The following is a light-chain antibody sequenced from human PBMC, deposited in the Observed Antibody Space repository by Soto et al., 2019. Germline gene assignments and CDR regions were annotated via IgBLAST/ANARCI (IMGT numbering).Light chain of an antibody. Sequence: DLQMTQSPSTLSASVGDRVTITCRASQSIYDWLAWYQQKPGKAPKLLIYKASNLESGVPSRFSGSASGTEFTLPISSLQPDDLATYYCQQYNTYWTFGQRTKVEIK. CDR2: KAS. CDR3: QQYNTYWT. J-gene: IGKJ1*01. V-gene: IGKV1-5*03. CDR1: QSIYDW.